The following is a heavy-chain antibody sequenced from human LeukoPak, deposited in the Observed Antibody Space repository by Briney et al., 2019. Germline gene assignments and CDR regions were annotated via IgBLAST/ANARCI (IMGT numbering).Heavy chain of an antibody. V-gene: IGHV1-8*03. D-gene: IGHD6-13*01. Sequence: ASVKVSCKASGYTFTSYDINWVRQATGQGLEWMGWMNPNSGNTGYAQKFQGRVTITRNTSISTAYMELSSLRSEDTAVYYCARGNGYSSSWYLSDYYYYYMDVWGKGTTVTVSS. J-gene: IGHJ6*03. CDR2: MNPNSGNT. CDR1: GYTFTSYD. CDR3: ARGNGYSSSWYLSDYYYYYMDV.